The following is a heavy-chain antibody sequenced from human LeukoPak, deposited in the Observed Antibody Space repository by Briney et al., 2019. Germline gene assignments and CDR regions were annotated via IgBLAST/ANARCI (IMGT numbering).Heavy chain of an antibody. Sequence: GRSLRLSCAASGFTFSSYGMHWVRQAPGKGLEWVAVISYDGSNKYYADSVKGRFTISRDNSKNTLYLQMNSLRAEDTAVYYCAKESVFMGDYYDSSGTTYDAFDIWGQGTMVTVSS. CDR3: AKESVFMGDYYDSSGTTYDAFDI. CDR2: ISYDGSNK. J-gene: IGHJ3*02. CDR1: GFTFSSYG. V-gene: IGHV3-30*18. D-gene: IGHD3-22*01.